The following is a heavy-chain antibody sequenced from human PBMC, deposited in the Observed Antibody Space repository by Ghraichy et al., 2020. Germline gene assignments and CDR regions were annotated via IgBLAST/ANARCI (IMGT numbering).Heavy chain of an antibody. CDR3: ARVGGTLDTKILGCFDL. D-gene: IGHD1-1*01. CDR1: GFTFSSYG. Sequence: GESLNISCAASGFTFSSYGMSWVRQAPGKGLEWVSTSVGSGGYTYYADSVKGRFTISRDNSENTLHLQMNSLRAEDTALYYCARVGGTLDTKILGCFDLWGLGTLVTVSS. J-gene: IGHJ5*02. V-gene: IGHV3-23*01. CDR2: SVGSGGYT.